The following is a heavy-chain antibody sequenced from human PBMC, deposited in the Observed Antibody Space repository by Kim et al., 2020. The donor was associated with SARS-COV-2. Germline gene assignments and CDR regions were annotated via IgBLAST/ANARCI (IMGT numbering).Heavy chain of an antibody. J-gene: IGHJ5*02. D-gene: IGHD2-15*01. V-gene: IGHV3-30-3*01. CDR3: AREGSDL. CDR2: ISYDGSNK. Sequence: GGSLRLSCAASGFTFSSYAMHWVRQAPGKGLEWVAVISYDGSNKYYADSVKGRFTISRDNSKNTLYLQMNCLRAEDTAVYYCAREGSDLWGQGTLVTVSS. CDR1: GFTFSSYA.